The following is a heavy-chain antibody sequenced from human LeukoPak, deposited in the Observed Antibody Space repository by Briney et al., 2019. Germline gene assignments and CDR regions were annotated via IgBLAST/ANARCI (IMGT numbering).Heavy chain of an antibody. D-gene: IGHD2-15*01. Sequence: SETLSLTCTVSGGSISSFYWSWTRQPPGKGLEWIGYIYYSGSTNYNPSLKSRVNISVDTSKNQFSLNLISVTAADTAVYYCARALNPLPGTYFFDYWGQGTLVTVSS. CDR1: GGSISSFY. J-gene: IGHJ4*02. V-gene: IGHV4-59*12. CDR2: IYYSGST. CDR3: ARALNPLPGTYFFDY.